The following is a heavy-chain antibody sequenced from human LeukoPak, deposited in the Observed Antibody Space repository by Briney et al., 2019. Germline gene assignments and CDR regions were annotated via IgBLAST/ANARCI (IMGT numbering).Heavy chain of an antibody. J-gene: IGHJ6*04. CDR1: GFTFGDYA. CDR2: IRSKAYGGTT. V-gene: IGHV3-49*04. Sequence: GGSLRLSCTASGFTFGDYAMSWVRQAPGKGLELVGFIRSKAYGGTTEYAASVKGRFTISRDDSKSIAYLQMNSLKTEDTAVYYCTRHCSGGSCYYYYGMDVWGKGTTVTVSS. D-gene: IGHD2-15*01. CDR3: TRHCSGGSCYYYYGMDV.